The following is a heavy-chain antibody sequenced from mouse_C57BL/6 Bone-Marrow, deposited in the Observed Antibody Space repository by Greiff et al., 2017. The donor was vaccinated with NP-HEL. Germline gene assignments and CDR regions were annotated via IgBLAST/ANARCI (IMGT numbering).Heavy chain of an antibody. Sequence: EVKVVESGGGLVQPGGSLKLSCAASGFTFSDYYMYWVRQTPEKRLEWVAYISNGGGSTYYPDTVKGRFTLSRDNAKNTLYLQMSRLKSEDTARYYCARHRPLAYYRDWYFDVWGTGTTVTVSS. J-gene: IGHJ1*03. CDR1: GFTFSDYY. CDR2: ISNGGGST. D-gene: IGHD2-14*01. CDR3: ARHRPLAYYRDWYFDV. V-gene: IGHV5-12*01.